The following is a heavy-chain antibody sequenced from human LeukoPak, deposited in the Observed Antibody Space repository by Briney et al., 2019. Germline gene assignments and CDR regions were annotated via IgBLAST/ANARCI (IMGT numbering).Heavy chain of an antibody. CDR1: GYTFTSYG. Sequence: GALVKVSCKASGYTFTSYGISWVRQAPGQGLEWMGWISAYNGNTNYAQKLQGRVTMTTDTSTSTAYMELRSLRSDDTAVYYCARGDCSSTSCYTIFNWFDPWGQGTLVTVSS. CDR2: ISAYNGNT. J-gene: IGHJ5*02. D-gene: IGHD2-2*02. V-gene: IGHV1-18*01. CDR3: ARGDCSSTSCYTIFNWFDP.